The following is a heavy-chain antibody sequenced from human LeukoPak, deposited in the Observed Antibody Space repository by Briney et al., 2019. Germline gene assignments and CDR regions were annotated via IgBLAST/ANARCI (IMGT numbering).Heavy chain of an antibody. D-gene: IGHD2-15*01. CDR3: ARIGAATHPHWYFDL. CDR1: GGSISSYY. Sequence: PSETLSLTCTVSGGSISSYYWSWIRQPPGKGLEWIGYIYYSGSTNYNPSLKSRVTISVDTSKNQFSLKLSSVTAAYTAVYYCARIGAATHPHWYFDLWGRGTLVTVSS. CDR2: IYYSGST. J-gene: IGHJ2*01. V-gene: IGHV4-59*01.